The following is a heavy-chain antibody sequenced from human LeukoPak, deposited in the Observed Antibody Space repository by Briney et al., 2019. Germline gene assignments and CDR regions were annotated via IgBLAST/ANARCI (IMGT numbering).Heavy chain of an antibody. Sequence: PGESLKISCAASGFTLSLYGMHWVRQAPGKGLQWVASTRYDESNEYYADSVKGRFTISRDNSRNTLHLQMNSLRPEDTAVYYCAKVKGRYGDYGFDQWGQGTLVTVSS. J-gene: IGHJ4*02. V-gene: IGHV3-30*02. CDR1: GFTLSLYG. D-gene: IGHD4-17*01. CDR2: TRYDESNE. CDR3: AKVKGRYGDYGFDQ.